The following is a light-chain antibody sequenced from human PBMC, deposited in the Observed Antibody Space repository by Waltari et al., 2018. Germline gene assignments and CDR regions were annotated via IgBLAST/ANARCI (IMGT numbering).Light chain of an antibody. V-gene: IGLV2-11*01. CDR3: CSYAGSSNWA. J-gene: IGLJ3*02. Sequence: QSALTQPRSVSGSPGQSVTISCTATSSDVGGYNYVSWYQQHPGKAPKLIIYDVSKRPSGVPDRFSGSKAANTASLTISGLQADDEADYCCCSYAGSSNWAFGGGTKLTVL. CDR1: SSDVGGYNY. CDR2: DVS.